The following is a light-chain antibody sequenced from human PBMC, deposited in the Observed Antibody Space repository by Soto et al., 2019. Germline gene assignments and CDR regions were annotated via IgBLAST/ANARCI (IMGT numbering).Light chain of an antibody. J-gene: IGKJ3*01. V-gene: IGKV1-39*01. CDR1: QTVSNN. CDR2: ASS. Sequence: IQMTQSPSSLSASVGDRVTITCRTSQTVSNNLNWYQRKPGKAPSLLIYASSTLQSGVPSRFIGSGSETEFTLTTSSLQPEDFATYYCQQDNMTPFTFGPGTKVDI. CDR3: QQDNMTPFT.